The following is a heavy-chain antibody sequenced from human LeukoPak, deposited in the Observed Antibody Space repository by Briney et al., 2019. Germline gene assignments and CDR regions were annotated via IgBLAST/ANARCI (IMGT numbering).Heavy chain of an antibody. CDR2: IRYDGSNK. V-gene: IGHV3-30*02. CDR3: AKDGQWGADFWSGYYFPGHVDY. CDR1: GFTFSSYG. Sequence: GGSLRLSCAASGFTFSSYGMHWVRQAPGKGLEWVAFIRYDGSNKYYADSVKGRFTISRDNSKNTLYLQMNSLRAEDTAVYYCAKDGQWGADFWSGYYFPGHVDYWGQGTLVTVSS. J-gene: IGHJ4*02. D-gene: IGHD3-3*01.